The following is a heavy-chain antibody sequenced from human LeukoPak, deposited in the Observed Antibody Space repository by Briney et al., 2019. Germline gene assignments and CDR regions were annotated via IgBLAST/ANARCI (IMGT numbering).Heavy chain of an antibody. V-gene: IGHV3-48*01. CDR2: ISSSSSTI. Sequence: GGSLRLSCAASGFTFSSYSMNWVRQAPGKGLEWVSYISSSSSTIYYADSVKGRFTISRDNAKNSPYLQMNSLRAEDTAVYYCARMIWNYAGMDVWGQGTTVTVSS. CDR3: ARMIWNYAGMDV. D-gene: IGHD1-1*01. CDR1: GFTFSSYS. J-gene: IGHJ6*02.